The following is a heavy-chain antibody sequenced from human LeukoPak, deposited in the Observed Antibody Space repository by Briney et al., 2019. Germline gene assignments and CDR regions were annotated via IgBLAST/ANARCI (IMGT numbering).Heavy chain of an antibody. Sequence: ASVKVSCKASGYTFTSYYMHWVRQAPGQGLEWMGIINPSGGSTSYAQKFQGRVTMTRDMSTSTVYMELSSLRSEDTAVYYCARGNGRVGVIITYFDYWGQGTLVTVSS. CDR2: INPSGGST. CDR1: GYTFTSYY. CDR3: ARGNGRVGVIITYFDY. J-gene: IGHJ4*02. V-gene: IGHV1-46*01. D-gene: IGHD3-10*01.